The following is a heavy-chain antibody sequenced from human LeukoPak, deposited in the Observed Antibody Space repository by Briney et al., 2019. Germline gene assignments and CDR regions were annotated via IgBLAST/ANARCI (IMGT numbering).Heavy chain of an antibody. CDR1: GGSISSGSYY. J-gene: IGHJ3*02. V-gene: IGHV4-61*02. Sequence: PSQTLSLTCTVSGGSISSGSYYWSWIRQPAGKGLEWIGRIYTSGSTNYNPSLKSRVTISVDTSKNQFSLKLSSVTAADTAVYYCARDEAPGIAVAGSGGAFDIWGQGTMVTVSS. CDR3: ARDEAPGIAVAGSGGAFDI. D-gene: IGHD6-19*01. CDR2: IYTSGST.